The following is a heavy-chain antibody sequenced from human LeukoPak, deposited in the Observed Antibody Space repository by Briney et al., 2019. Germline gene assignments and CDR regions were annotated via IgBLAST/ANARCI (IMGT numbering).Heavy chain of an antibody. J-gene: IGHJ5*02. CDR2: IYYNGNT. Sequence: SETQSLTCTLSGRSISSTSYYGGRVRLPPGKGLEWIGTIYYNGNTFYNPSLKSRVTISVDTSKNQFSLILSSLTPPDTAVYYCARHPSCGYGNCFDTWGQGTLVTVSS. CDR3: ARHPSCGYGNCFDT. V-gene: IGHV4-39*01. D-gene: IGHD6-25*01. CDR1: GRSISSTSYY.